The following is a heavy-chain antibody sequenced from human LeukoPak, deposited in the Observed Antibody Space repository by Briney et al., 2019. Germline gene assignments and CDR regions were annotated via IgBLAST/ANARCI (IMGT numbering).Heavy chain of an antibody. J-gene: IGHJ5*02. CDR1: IDSFSNYH. Sequence: SETLSLTCAVYIDSFSNYHWNWIRQTPPKGLEWIGEVNEVGGTNISPSLRNRVILSVDTSKNQFFLKLISVTVADTAVYYCARGQGATVPQVGKNWFDPWGQGTRVTVSS. D-gene: IGHD1-26*01. CDR2: VNEVGGT. V-gene: IGHV4-34*01. CDR3: ARGQGATVPQVGKNWFDP.